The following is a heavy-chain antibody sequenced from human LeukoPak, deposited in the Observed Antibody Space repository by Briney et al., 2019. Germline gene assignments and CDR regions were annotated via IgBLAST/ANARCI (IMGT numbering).Heavy chain of an antibody. CDR2: IRTSNGDT. D-gene: IGHD2-21*01. V-gene: IGHV1-18*01. CDR1: GYTLTNYG. CDR3: ARERGRLVIHYFDY. Sequence: ASVKVSCNASGYTLTNYGICWLRLAPGQGLEWMGLIRTSNGDTNYAQKFQGRVTMTTDTASSTAYLELRSLTSDDTVVYYCARERGRLVIHYFDYWGQGPLVIVSS. J-gene: IGHJ4*02.